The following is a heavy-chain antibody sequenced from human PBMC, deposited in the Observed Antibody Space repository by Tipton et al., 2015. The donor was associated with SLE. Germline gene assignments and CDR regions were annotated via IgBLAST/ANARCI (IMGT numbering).Heavy chain of an antibody. D-gene: IGHD5-18*01. J-gene: IGHJ4*02. V-gene: IGHV3-9*01. CDR2: ISWNSGSI. CDR1: GFTFDDYA. Sequence: RSLRLSCAASGFTFDDYAMHWVRQAPGKGLEWVSGISWNSGSIGYADSVKGRFTISRDNAKNSLYLQMNSLRAEDTALYYCAKARQWYGYGYRGFDYWGQGTLVTVSS. CDR3: AKARQWYGYGYRGFDY.